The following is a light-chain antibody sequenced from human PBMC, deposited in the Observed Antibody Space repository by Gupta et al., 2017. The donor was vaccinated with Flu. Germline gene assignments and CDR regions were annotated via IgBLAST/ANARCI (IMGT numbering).Light chain of an antibody. CDR2: DAS. Sequence: EIVLTQSPATLSLSPGDRAILSCRASQSVNIYLAWYQQKPGQPPRLLMFDASKRAAGIPDRFSGSGSGTDFTLTISTLEPEDFAVYYCQQHSGLPMYTFGQGTKLE. V-gene: IGKV3-11*01. CDR1: QSVNIY. J-gene: IGKJ2*01. CDR3: QQHSGLPMYT.